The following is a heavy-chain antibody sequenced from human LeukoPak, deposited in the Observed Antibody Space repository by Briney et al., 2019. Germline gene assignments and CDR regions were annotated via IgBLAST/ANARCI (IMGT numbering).Heavy chain of an antibody. Sequence: ASVKVSCKASGYTFTSYGISWVRQAPGQGLEWMGWISAYNGNTNYAQKLQGRVTMTTDTSTSTAYMELRSLRSDDTAVYYRAGNYYYGSGSSRTMTYYFDYWGQGTLVTVSS. CDR2: ISAYNGNT. V-gene: IGHV1-18*01. CDR1: GYTFTSYG. J-gene: IGHJ4*02. D-gene: IGHD3-10*01. CDR3: AGNYYYGSGSSRTMTYYFDY.